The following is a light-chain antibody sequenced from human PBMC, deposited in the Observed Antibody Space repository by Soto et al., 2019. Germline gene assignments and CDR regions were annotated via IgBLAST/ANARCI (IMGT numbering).Light chain of an antibody. CDR1: SSDIGAYNY. V-gene: IGLV2-14*01. CDR3: SAYRRGIIV. Sequence: QSALTQPASVSGSPGQSITISCTGTSSDIGAYNYVSWYQQHPGKAPRLMIYEIDNRPSGVSDRFSGSKSGNTASLTISGLQAEDEAAYYCSAYRRGIIVFGGGTKVTVL. J-gene: IGLJ2*01. CDR2: EID.